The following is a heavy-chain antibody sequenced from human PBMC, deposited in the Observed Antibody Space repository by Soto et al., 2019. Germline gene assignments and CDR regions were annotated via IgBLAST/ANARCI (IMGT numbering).Heavy chain of an antibody. Sequence: QITLKESGPTLVKPTQTLTLTCTFSGFSLTTRGVGVGWIRQPPGKALECLALIYWDDDKRYSPSLQSRLSITKDTSNHQVVLTMTNVDPVDTATYYCAHIPHYYQYDWFDPWGQGTLVSVSS. CDR2: IYWDDDK. CDR1: GFSLTTRGVG. CDR3: AHIPHYYQYDWFDP. V-gene: IGHV2-5*02. J-gene: IGHJ5*02. D-gene: IGHD3-16*01.